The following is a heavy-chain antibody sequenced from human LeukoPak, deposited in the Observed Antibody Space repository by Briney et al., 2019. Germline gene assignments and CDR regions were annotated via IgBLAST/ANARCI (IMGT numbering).Heavy chain of an antibody. J-gene: IGHJ6*02. CDR2: ISANNGVT. CDR1: GYTFTGYY. V-gene: IGHV1-18*04. D-gene: IGHD3-9*01. CDR3: AREPPPYYDGLTGYYRDHYYGMDV. Sequence: GASVKVSCKASGYTFTGYYMHWVRQAPGQGLEWMGWISANNGVTDYAQKLQGRVTLTTDTSTSTAYMELRSLRSDDTAVYYCAREPPPYYDGLTGYYRDHYYGMDVWGQGTTVTVSS.